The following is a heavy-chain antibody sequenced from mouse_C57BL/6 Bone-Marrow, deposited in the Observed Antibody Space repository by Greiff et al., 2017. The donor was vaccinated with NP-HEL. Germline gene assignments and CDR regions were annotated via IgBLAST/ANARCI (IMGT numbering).Heavy chain of an antibody. CDR1: GYAFSSSW. V-gene: IGHV1-82*01. CDR2: IYPGDGDT. CDR3: AFYYYGSSRDY. Sequence: QVQLQQSGPELVKPGASVKISCKASGYAFSSSWMNWVKQRPGKGLEWIGRIYPGDGDTNYNGTFKGKATLTADKSSSTAYMKLSSLTSEDSAVYFGAFYYYGSSRDYWGQGTTLTVAS. J-gene: IGHJ2*01. D-gene: IGHD1-1*01.